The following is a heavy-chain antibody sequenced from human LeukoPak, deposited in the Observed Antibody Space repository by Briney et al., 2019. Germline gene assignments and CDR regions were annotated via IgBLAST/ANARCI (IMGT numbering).Heavy chain of an antibody. CDR1: GYTFISYA. V-gene: IGHV1-46*01. Sequence: ASVKVSCKTSGYTFISYAISWVRQAPGQGLEWMGIINPSGGSTSYAQKFQGRVTMTRDMSTSTVYMELSSLRSDDTAVYYCARVGETWVGYYDSSAPFDYWGQGTLVTVSS. J-gene: IGHJ4*02. CDR2: INPSGGST. D-gene: IGHD3-22*01. CDR3: ARVGETWVGYYDSSAPFDY.